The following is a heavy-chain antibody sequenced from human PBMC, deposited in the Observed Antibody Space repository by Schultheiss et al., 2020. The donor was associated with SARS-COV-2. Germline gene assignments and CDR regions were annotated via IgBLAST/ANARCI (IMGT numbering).Heavy chain of an antibody. V-gene: IGHV4-30-4*01. CDR1: GGSISSSTYY. CDR3: ARDRAGYGSGTYGMDV. J-gene: IGHJ6*02. CDR2: IDYSGRI. D-gene: IGHD3-10*01. Sequence: SETLSLTCSVSGGSISSSTYYWSWIRQSPGKGLEWIGYIDYSGRIFYNPSLKSRLTISVDTSKNQFSLKLTSLTAADTAVYYCARDRAGYGSGTYGMDVWGQGTTVTVSS.